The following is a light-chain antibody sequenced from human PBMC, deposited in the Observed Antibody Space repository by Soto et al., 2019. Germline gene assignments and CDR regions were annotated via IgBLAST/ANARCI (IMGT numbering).Light chain of an antibody. V-gene: IGLV1-44*01. Sequence: QSALTQPPSASGTPGQRVTISCSGSSSNIGSNTVNWYQQLPGTAPKLLIYSNNQRPSGVPDRFSGSKSGTSASLAISGLQSEDEADYYCAAWDDSLGYVFGTGTKVTVL. CDR3: AAWDDSLGYV. CDR1: SSNIGSNT. J-gene: IGLJ1*01. CDR2: SNN.